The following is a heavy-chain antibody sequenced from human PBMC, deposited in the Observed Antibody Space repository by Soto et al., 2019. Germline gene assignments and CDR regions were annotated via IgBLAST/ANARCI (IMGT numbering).Heavy chain of an antibody. CDR1: GYTFTSYD. CDR3: ARAGHYDYIRKTYRSSLAS. Sequence: QVQLVQSGAEGKKPGASVKVSCKASGYTFTSYDITWVRQATGQGLEWMGWMNPNSGNTGYAQKFQGRVTMTRNTSISTAYMELSSLRSEDTAVYYCARAGHYDYIRKTYRSSLASWGQGTLVTVSS. J-gene: IGHJ4*02. D-gene: IGHD3-16*02. V-gene: IGHV1-8*01. CDR2: MNPNSGNT.